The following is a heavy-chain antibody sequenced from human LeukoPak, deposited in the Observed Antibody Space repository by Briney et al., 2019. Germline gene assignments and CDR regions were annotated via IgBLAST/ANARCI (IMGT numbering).Heavy chain of an antibody. CDR2: ISYDGSNK. Sequence: GGSLRLSCAASGFTFSSYAMHWVRQAPGKGLEWVAVISYDGSNKYYADSVKGRFTISRDNSKNTLYLQMNSLRAEDTAVYYCARDRYSSRSFELDYWGQGTLVTVSS. CDR1: GFTFSSYA. D-gene: IGHD6-13*01. J-gene: IGHJ4*02. CDR3: ARDRYSSRSFELDY. V-gene: IGHV3-30*04.